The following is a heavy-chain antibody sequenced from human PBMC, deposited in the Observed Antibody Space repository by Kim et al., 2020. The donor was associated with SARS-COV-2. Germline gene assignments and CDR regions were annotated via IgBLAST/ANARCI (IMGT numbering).Heavy chain of an antibody. CDR2: IYYSGST. Sequence: SETLSLTCTVSGGSISSSSYYWGWIRQPPGKGLEWIGSIYYSGSTYYNPSLKSRVTISVDTSKNQFSLKLSSVTAADTAVYYCARHRVESSSWFISTEGENWFDPWGQGTLVTVSS. V-gene: IGHV4-39*01. CDR3: ARHRVESSSWFISTEGENWFDP. CDR1: GGSISSSSYY. D-gene: IGHD6-13*01. J-gene: IGHJ5*02.